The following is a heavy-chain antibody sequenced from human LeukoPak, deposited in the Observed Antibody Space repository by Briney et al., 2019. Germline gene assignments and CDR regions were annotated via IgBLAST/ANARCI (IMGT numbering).Heavy chain of an antibody. J-gene: IGHJ3*02. CDR3: ARGAGLRYLGFDAFDI. CDR2: ISSSGSTS. D-gene: IGHD3-9*01. V-gene: IGHV3-48*04. Sequence: PGGSLRLSCAASGFTFSTYNMNWVRQAPGKGLEWISYISSSGSTSIYADSVRGRLSISRDNAKNSLYLQMNSLRAEDTAVYYCARGAGLRYLGFDAFDIWGQGTMVTVSS. CDR1: GFTFSTYN.